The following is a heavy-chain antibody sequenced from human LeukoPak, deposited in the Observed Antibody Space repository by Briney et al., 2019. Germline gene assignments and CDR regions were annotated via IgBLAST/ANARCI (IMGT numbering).Heavy chain of an antibody. J-gene: IGHJ3*02. V-gene: IGHV5-51*01. CDR1: GYSFINYW. D-gene: IGHD6-13*01. CDR2: FYPGDSDT. CDR3: ARTYSSTWWDGFDI. Sequence: GESLRISFKGSGYSFINYWIGWVRQMPGKGLEGMGIFYPGDSDTRYSPSFQGQVTISADKSISTAYLQWSSLKASDTAMYYCARTYSSTWWDGFDIWGQGTMVTVSS.